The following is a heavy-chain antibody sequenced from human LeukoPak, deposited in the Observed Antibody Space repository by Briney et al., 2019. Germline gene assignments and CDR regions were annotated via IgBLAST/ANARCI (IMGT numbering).Heavy chain of an antibody. D-gene: IGHD6-6*01. CDR1: GYTFTGYY. V-gene: IGHV1-2*02. J-gene: IGHJ5*02. CDR2: INPNSGGT. Sequence: ASVKVSCEASGYTFTGYYMHWVRQAPGQGLEWMGWINPNSGGTNYAQKFQGRVTMTRDTSISTAYMELSRLRSDDTAVYYCAREYSSSSRFDPWGQGPLVTASS. CDR3: AREYSSSSRFDP.